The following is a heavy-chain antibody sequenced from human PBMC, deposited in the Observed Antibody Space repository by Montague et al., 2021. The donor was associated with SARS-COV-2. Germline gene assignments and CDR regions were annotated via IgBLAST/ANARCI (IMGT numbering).Heavy chain of an antibody. CDR1: GGSISSYY. CDR2: ISYSGST. Sequence: SETLSLTCTVSGGSISSYYWSWFRQPPGRGLQWIGYISYSGSTNYNPSLKSRVTISVDTSKNQFSLKMSSVTAADTAVYYCASFRRTTLLFGTLYYGMDVWGQGTTVTVSS. D-gene: IGHD2-21*02. CDR3: ASFRRTTLLFGTLYYGMDV. J-gene: IGHJ6*02. V-gene: IGHV4-59*01.